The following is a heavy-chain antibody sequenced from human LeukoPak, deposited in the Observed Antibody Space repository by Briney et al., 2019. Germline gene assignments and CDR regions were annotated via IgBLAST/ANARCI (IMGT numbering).Heavy chain of an antibody. V-gene: IGHV4-39*02. J-gene: IGHJ4*02. CDR2: IYYSGST. CDR3: ARDLRFLEWLLAPGPPYYFDY. CDR1: GGSISSSTYY. Sequence: SETLSLTCTASGGSISSSTYYWDWIRQPPGKGLEWIGSIYYSGSTYYNPSLKSRVTISVDTSENQFSLKLSSVTAADTAVYYCARDLRFLEWLLAPGPPYYFDYWGQGTLVTVSS. D-gene: IGHD3-3*01.